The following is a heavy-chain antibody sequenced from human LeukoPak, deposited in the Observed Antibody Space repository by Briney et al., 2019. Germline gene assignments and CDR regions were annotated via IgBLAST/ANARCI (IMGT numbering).Heavy chain of an antibody. V-gene: IGHV3-48*01. Sequence: GGAPRLSCAAPGVIFSSYAMKWGRPAPGKGVEWISYISSDSGTIYYADSMKGRFTISRDNAKNSLYLQMNSLRAEDTAVYYCARDKLGIDYWGQGTLVTVSS. CDR1: GVIFSSYA. J-gene: IGHJ4*02. CDR3: ARDKLGIDY. D-gene: IGHD7-27*01. CDR2: ISSDSGTI.